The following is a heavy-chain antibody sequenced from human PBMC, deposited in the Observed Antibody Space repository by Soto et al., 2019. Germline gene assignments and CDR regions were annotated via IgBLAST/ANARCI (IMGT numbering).Heavy chain of an antibody. CDR1: GGTFSTYA. CDR2: IIPMFGTA. Sequence: QVQLVQSGAEVKKPESSVKVSCKAPGGTFSTYAISWVRQAPGQGLEWMGGIIPMFGTANYAQRFQDRIPITXXESTNTVYRELSSLGSEDPAVYFCASGIQLWLRRINTGYSGWGQGTLVTVSS. J-gene: IGHJ4*02. V-gene: IGHV1-69*05. D-gene: IGHD5-18*01. CDR3: ASGIQLWLRRINTGYSG.